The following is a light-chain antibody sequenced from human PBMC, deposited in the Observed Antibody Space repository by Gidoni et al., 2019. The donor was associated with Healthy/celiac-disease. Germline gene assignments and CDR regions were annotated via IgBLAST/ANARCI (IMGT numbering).Light chain of an antibody. Sequence: EIVLTQSPATLSLSPGDRATLSCRASQSVSSYLAWYQQKPGQAPRLLIYDASNRATGIPARCSGSGSGTDFTLTISSLEPEDFAVYYCQQRSNWPALTFGGGTKVEIK. V-gene: IGKV3-11*01. CDR2: DAS. J-gene: IGKJ4*01. CDR3: QQRSNWPALT. CDR1: QSVSSY.